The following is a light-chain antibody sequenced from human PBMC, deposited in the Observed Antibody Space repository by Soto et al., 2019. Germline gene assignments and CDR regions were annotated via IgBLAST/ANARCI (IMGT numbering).Light chain of an antibody. CDR3: QQADTFPIT. J-gene: IGKJ5*01. Sequence: DIQMTQSPSSVSASVGDSVTITCQASQGISRSLAWYQQKPGKAPKLLIYAASSLQSGVPSRFSGSGFGPDFTLPISSLQPEDSAVYYCQQADTFPITFGPGTRLE. CDR1: QGISRS. CDR2: AAS. V-gene: IGKV1D-12*01.